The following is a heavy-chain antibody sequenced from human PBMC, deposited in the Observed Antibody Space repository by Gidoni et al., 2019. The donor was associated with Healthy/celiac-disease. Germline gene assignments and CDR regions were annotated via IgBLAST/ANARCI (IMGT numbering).Heavy chain of an antibody. D-gene: IGHD4-4*01. V-gene: IGHV1-8*01. J-gene: IGHJ4*02. CDR2: MNPNSGNT. CDR3: ARYLGYGSNARRSGY. CDR1: GYTFTSYD. Sequence: QVQLVQSAAEVKKPGASVKVSCTAAGYTFTSYDFHRVRQATGQGLEWRGGMNPNSGNTGYAQKLQGRVTMTRNTSISTAYMELSSVRAEDTAVYYCARYLGYGSNARRSGYWGQGTLVTVSS.